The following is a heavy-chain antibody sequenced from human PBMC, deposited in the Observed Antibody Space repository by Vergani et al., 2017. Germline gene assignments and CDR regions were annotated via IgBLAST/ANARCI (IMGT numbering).Heavy chain of an antibody. V-gene: IGHV3-23*01. D-gene: IGHD3-16*01. J-gene: IGHJ3*02. CDR2: ISGSGGST. Sequence: EVQLLESGGDLVQPGGSLRLSCAASGSTFSIYVMSWVRQAPGRGLEWVSAISGSGGSTYYADSVKGRFTISRDNSKNTLYLQMNSLRAEDTAGYYCSRVPSPSGSSWGGGHAFDIWGQGTTVTVSS. CDR3: SRVPSPSGSSWGGGHAFDI. CDR1: GSTFSIYV.